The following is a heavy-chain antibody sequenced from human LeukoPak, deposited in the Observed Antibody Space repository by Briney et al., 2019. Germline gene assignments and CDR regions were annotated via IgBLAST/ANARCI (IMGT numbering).Heavy chain of an antibody. J-gene: IGHJ3*01. CDR2: IYPGDSGP. CDR1: GYSFTGYC. V-gene: IGHV5-51*01. CDR3: GMSGDRVPLQDDVFDV. Sequence: GESLKISCKVSGYSFTGYCIGWERQMPGKGLEWMGIIYPGDSGPTYSPSFQGQVTISVDKSINTAYLQWSSLQASDTAMYYCGMSGDRVPLQDDVFDVWGQGTMVTVST. D-gene: IGHD1-26*01.